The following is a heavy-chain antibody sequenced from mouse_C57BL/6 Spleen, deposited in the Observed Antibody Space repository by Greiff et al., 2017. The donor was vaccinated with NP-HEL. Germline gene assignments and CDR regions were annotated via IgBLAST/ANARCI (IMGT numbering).Heavy chain of an antibody. D-gene: IGHD1-1*01. CDR1: GYTFTSYW. CDR3: ARSPSYGGSSYGYCDV. V-gene: IGHV1-50*01. CDR2: IDPSVSYT. J-gene: IGHJ1*03. Sequence: QVQLQQPGAELVKPGASVKLSCKASGYTFTSYWMQWVKQRPGQGLEWIGEIDPSVSYTNYNQKFKGKATLTVDTSSSTAYMQLSSLRSEESAVYYCARSPSYGGSSYGYCDVWGTGTTVTVSS.